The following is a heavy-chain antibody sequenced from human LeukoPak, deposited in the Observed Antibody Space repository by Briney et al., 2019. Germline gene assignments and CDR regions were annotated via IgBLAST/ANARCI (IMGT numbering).Heavy chain of an antibody. V-gene: IGHV1-2*06. CDR2: INPNSGDT. CDR3: ARDPYVSGSYGWLDP. CDR1: GYTFTGYY. D-gene: IGHD3-10*01. Sequence: ASVKVSCKASGYTFTGYYIHWVRQAPGQGIEWMGRINPNSGDTNYAQKFQGRVTMTRDTSISTAYMELSNLSSDDTAVYYCARDPYVSGSYGWLDPWGQGTPVTVSS. J-gene: IGHJ5*02.